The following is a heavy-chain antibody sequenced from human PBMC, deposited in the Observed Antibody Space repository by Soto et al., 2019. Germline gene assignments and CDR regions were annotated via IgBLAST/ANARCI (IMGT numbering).Heavy chain of an antibody. CDR2: IYPSDSDT. Sequence: PGESQKISSKGSGGSFTSYWIAWVRQMPGKGLEWMGIIYPSDSDTRYSPSFQGQVSISADKSISTAYLQWSSLKASDTAMYYCARIQTAMVATRGVFDYWGQGTLVTVSS. CDR1: GGSFTSYW. D-gene: IGHD5-12*01. CDR3: ARIQTAMVATRGVFDY. J-gene: IGHJ4*02. V-gene: IGHV5-51*01.